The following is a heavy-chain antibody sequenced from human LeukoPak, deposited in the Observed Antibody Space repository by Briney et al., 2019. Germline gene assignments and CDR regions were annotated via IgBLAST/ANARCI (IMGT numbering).Heavy chain of an antibody. CDR2: VKQDGNEK. CDR3: SDPGVGF. Sequence: GGSLRLSCAASGIMFSDYSMSWVRQAPGKGLEWVATVKQDGNEKNYVDSVKGRFTISRDNGKNSLYLEMKNLRAEDTAVYYCSDPGVGFWGQGTLVTVSS. J-gene: IGHJ4*02. V-gene: IGHV3-7*03. CDR1: GIMFSDYS. D-gene: IGHD3-3*01.